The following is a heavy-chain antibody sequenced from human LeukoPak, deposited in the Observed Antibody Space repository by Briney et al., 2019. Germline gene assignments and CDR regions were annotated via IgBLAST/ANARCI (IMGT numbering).Heavy chain of an antibody. J-gene: IGHJ4*02. CDR2: ISSDGSST. D-gene: IGHD6-19*01. CDR3: ARISLSGWVNDH. CDR1: GFTFSSHW. Sequence: PGGSLRLSCAASGFTFSSHWMHWVRQAPGKGLVWVTRISSDGSSTRYADSVKGRFTISRDNAKNTLYLQMSSLRAEDTPMYYCARISLSGWVNDHWGQGTLVTVSS. V-gene: IGHV3-74*01.